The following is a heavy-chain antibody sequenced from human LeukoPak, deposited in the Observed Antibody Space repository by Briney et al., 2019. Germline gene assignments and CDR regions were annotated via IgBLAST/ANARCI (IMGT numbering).Heavy chain of an antibody. V-gene: IGHV4-59*01. J-gene: IGHJ5*02. D-gene: IGHD3-22*01. CDR1: GGSISSYY. Sequence: SETLSLTCPVSGGSISSYYWSWIRQPPGKGLEWIGYIYYSGSTNYNPSLKSRVTISVDTSKNQFSLKLSSVTAADTAVYYCARGPYYYDSSGYYRSNWFDPWGQGTLVTVSS. CDR3: ARGPYYYDSSGYYRSNWFDP. CDR2: IYYSGST.